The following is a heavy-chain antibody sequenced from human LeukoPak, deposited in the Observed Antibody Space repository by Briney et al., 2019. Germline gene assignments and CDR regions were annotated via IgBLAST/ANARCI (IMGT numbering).Heavy chain of an antibody. V-gene: IGHV3-48*03. CDR2: ISSSGSTI. CDR1: GFTVSSYE. Sequence: GGSLRLSCAASGFTVSSYEMNWVRQAPGKGLEWVSYISSSGSTIYYADSVKGRFTISRDNAKNSLYLQMNSLRAEDTAVYYCARGGYYDYVWGSYEVAFDIWGQGTMVTVSS. CDR3: ARGGYYDYVWGSYEVAFDI. D-gene: IGHD3-16*01. J-gene: IGHJ3*02.